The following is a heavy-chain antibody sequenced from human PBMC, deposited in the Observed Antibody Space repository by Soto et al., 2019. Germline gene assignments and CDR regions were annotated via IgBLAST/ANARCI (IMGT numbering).Heavy chain of an antibody. CDR1: GFTFSYYW. CDR3: ARGDRGAFDL. J-gene: IGHJ3*01. Sequence: EVQLVESEGGLVQPGGSLRLSCAASGFTFSYYWMHWVRQAPGQGLVWVSRIHSDGSSTTYVDSVKGRFTISRDNAKSTLYRQMNSLRAEDTAVYYCARGDRGAFDLWGQGTMVTVSS. D-gene: IGHD2-21*02. CDR2: IHSDGSST. V-gene: IGHV3-74*01.